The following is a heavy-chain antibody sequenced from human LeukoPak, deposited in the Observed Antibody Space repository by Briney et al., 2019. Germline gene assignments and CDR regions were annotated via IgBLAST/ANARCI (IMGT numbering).Heavy chain of an antibody. D-gene: IGHD3-22*01. Sequence: SETLSLTCAVYGGSFSGYYWSWIRQPPGEGLEWIGEINHSGSTNYNPSLKSRVTISVDTSKNQFSLKLSSVTAADTAVYYCARVPYGYDRSGLSDGFDYWGQGTLVTVSS. CDR1: GGSFSGYY. J-gene: IGHJ4*02. CDR3: ARVPYGYDRSGLSDGFDY. CDR2: INHSGST. V-gene: IGHV4-34*01.